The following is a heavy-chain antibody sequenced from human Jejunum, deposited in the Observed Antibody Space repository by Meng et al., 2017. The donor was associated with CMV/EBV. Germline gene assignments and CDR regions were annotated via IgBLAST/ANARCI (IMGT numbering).Heavy chain of an antibody. CDR1: GFTFSTYT. Sequence: EASGFTFSTYTKNWVRQAPGKGLEWVSSISPRGNFMYYSDSVKGRFTISRDNAKNSLYLQMHSLRGDDTAVYYCARESMSRNYLDYWGQGMPVTVSS. V-gene: IGHV3-21*01. CDR2: ISPRGNFM. J-gene: IGHJ4*02. D-gene: IGHD2/OR15-2a*01. CDR3: ARESMSRNYLDY.